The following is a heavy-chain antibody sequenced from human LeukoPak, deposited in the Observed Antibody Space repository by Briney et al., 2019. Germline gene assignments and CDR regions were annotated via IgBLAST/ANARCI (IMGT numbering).Heavy chain of an antibody. V-gene: IGHV3-7*01. CDR2: IKQDGSVR. D-gene: IGHD3-10*01. CDR1: GFTFSGYW. CDR3: ARDGSPGSGSYSDY. Sequence: PGGSLRLSCAASGFTFSGYWMMWVRQTPGKGLEWVANIKQDGSVRQYVDSVKGRFTISRDNAKNSLYLQMNSLRAEDTAVYYCARDGSPGSGSYSDYWGQGTLVTVSS. J-gene: IGHJ4*02.